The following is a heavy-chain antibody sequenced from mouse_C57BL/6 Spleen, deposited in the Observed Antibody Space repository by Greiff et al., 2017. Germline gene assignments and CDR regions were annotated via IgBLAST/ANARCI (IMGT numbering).Heavy chain of an antibody. CDR3: ASQYYSNCAWFAY. Sequence: EVKLEESGGGLVKPGGSLKLSCAASGFTFSDYGMHWVRQAPEKGLEWVAYISSGSSTIYYADKVKGRFTISRDNAKNTLFLQMTSLRSEDTAMYYCASQYYSNCAWFAYWGQGTLVTVSA. D-gene: IGHD2-5*01. J-gene: IGHJ3*01. CDR2: ISSGSSTI. V-gene: IGHV5-17*01. CDR1: GFTFSDYG.